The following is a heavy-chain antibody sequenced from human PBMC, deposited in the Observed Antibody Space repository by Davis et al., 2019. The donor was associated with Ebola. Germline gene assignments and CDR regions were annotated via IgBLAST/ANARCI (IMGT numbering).Heavy chain of an antibody. Sequence: GGSLRLSCAASGFTFSDHYMDWVRQAPGKGLEWVGRIKSKTDGGTTDHAAPVKGRFTISRDDSKNTLYLQMNSLKTEDTAVYYCTTDYYDFWSGYSLYYYYGMDVWGQGTTVTVSS. CDR2: IKSKTDGGTT. V-gene: IGHV3-15*01. CDR1: GFTFSDHY. CDR3: TTDYYDFWSGYSLYYYYGMDV. D-gene: IGHD3-3*01. J-gene: IGHJ6*02.